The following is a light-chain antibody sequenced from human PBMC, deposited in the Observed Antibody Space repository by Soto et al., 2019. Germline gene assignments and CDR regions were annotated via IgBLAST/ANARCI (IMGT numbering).Light chain of an antibody. CDR3: QQYYSTPLT. Sequence: DIVMTQSPDSLAVSLGERATINCKSSQSLLYISNNRNYLAWYQQKPGRPPKMLIYWASTRESGVPDRFSGSGSGTDFTLTISSPQAEDVAVYYCQQYYSTPLTFGQGTKLEIK. CDR2: WAS. V-gene: IGKV4-1*01. J-gene: IGKJ2*01. CDR1: QSLLYISNNRNY.